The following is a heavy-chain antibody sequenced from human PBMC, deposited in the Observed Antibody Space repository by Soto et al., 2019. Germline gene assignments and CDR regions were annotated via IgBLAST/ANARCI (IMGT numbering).Heavy chain of an antibody. CDR1: GFTFSSYG. V-gene: IGHV3-30*03. CDR3: ARVGYRYSYAAYYYYGMDV. Sequence: QVQLVESGGGVVQPGRSLRLSCAASGFTFSSYGMHWVRQAPGKGLEWVAVISYDGSNKYYADSVKGRFTISRDNSKNTLYLQMNSLRAEDTAVYYCARVGYRYSYAAYYYYGMDVWGQGTTVTVSS. CDR2: ISYDGSNK. J-gene: IGHJ6*02. D-gene: IGHD5-18*01.